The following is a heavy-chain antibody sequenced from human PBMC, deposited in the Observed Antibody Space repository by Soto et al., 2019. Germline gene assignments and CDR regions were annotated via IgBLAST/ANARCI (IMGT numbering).Heavy chain of an antibody. D-gene: IGHD6-19*01. J-gene: IGHJ4*02. CDR3: ARRSSGWYFDY. V-gene: IGHV3-23*01. Sequence: EVQLLESGGGLVQTGGSLRLSCAASGFTFSSYAMIWVRQAPGKGLEWVSSISGSGGSTYYADSVKGLFTIPRDNSKNALHLQMNIMRAKGTGVYYCARRSSGWYFDYWGQGTLVTVYS. CDR1: GFTFSSYA. CDR2: ISGSGGST.